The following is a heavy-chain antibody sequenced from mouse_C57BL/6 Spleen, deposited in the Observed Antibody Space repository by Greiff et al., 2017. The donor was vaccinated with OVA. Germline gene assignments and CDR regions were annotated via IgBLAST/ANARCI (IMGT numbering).Heavy chain of an antibody. CDR2: IDPETGGT. D-gene: IGHD1-2*01. V-gene: IGHV1-15*01. Sequence: QVQLKQSGAELVRPGASVTLSCKASGYTFTDYEMHWVKQTPAHGLEWIGAIDPETGGTAYNQKFKGKAILTADKSSSTAYMELRSLTSEDSAVYYCTRWDYYGHYYAMDYWGQGTSVTVSS. CDR3: TRWDYYGHYYAMDY. CDR1: GYTFTDYE. J-gene: IGHJ4*01.